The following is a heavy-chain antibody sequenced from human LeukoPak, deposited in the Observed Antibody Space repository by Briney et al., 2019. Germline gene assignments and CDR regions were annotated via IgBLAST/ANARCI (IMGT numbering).Heavy chain of an antibody. Sequence: GGSLRLSCAASGFTFSSYWMSWVRQAPWKGLEWVANIKQDGSEKYYVDSVKGRFTISRDNAKNSLYLQMNSLRAEDTAVYYRASRGSSWAEYFQHWGQGTLVTVSS. CDR2: IKQDGSEK. CDR3: ASRGSSWAEYFQH. V-gene: IGHV3-7*01. D-gene: IGHD6-13*01. J-gene: IGHJ1*01. CDR1: GFTFSSYW.